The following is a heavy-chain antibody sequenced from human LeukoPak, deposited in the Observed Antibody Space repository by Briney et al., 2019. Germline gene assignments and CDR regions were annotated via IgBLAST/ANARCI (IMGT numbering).Heavy chain of an antibody. J-gene: IGHJ6*04. CDR1: GFTFSSYG. V-gene: IGHV3-30*18. Sequence: GRSLRLSCAASGFTFSSYGMHWVRQAPGKGLEWVAVISYDGSNKYYADSVKGRFTISRDNSKNTLYLQMNSLRAEDTAVYYCAKGDYGGTAGGIPAIYYYYYGMDVWGKGTTVTVSS. CDR2: ISYDGSNK. D-gene: IGHD4-23*01. CDR3: AKGDYGGTAGGIPAIYYYYYGMDV.